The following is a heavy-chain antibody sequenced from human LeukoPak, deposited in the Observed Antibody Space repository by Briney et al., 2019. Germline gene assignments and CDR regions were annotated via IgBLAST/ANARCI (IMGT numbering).Heavy chain of an antibody. CDR3: ARDQFPHCSSTSCYIWFDP. J-gene: IGHJ5*02. CDR1: GGTFSSYA. CDR2: IIPILGIA. Sequence: SVKVSCKASGGTFSSYAISWVRQAPGQGLEWMGRIIPILGIANYAQKFQGRVTVTADKSTSTAYMELSSLRSEDTAVYYCARDQFPHCSSTSCYIWFDPWGQGTLVTVSS. V-gene: IGHV1-69*04. D-gene: IGHD2-2*02.